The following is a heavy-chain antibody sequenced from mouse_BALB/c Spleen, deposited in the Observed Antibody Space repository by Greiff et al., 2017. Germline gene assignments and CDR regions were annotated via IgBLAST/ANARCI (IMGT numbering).Heavy chain of an antibody. Sequence: VQLQQSGAELVKPGASVKLSCTASGFNIKDTYMHWVKQRPEQGLEWIGWIDPENGNTIYDPKFQGKASITADTSSNTAYLQLSSLTSEDTAVYYCARLGDYRYDEDVYYAMDYWGQGTSVTVSS. V-gene: IGHV14-3*02. CDR1: GFNIKDTY. J-gene: IGHJ4*01. CDR2: IDPENGNT. CDR3: ARLGDYRYDEDVYYAMDY. D-gene: IGHD2-14*01.